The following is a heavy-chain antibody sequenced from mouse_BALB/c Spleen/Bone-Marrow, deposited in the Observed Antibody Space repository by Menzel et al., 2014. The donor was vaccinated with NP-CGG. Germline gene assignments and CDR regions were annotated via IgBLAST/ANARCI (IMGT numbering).Heavy chain of an antibody. D-gene: IGHD2-10*01. Sequence: VNEVESGPGRVAPSQSLSITCTVSGFSLTSYGVHWVRQPPGKGLEWLGIIWAGGSTNYNSALMSRLSISKDNSKSQVFLKMNSLQADDTAMYFCAIAFFGNYNYYFDYWCQGTTLTVSS. CDR2: IWAGGST. J-gene: IGHJ2*01. CDR1: GFSLTSYG. CDR3: AIAFFGNYNYYFDY. V-gene: IGHV2-9*02.